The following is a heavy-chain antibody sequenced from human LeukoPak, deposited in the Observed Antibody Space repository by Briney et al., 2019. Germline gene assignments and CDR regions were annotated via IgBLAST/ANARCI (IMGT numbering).Heavy chain of an antibody. D-gene: IGHD6-6*01. V-gene: IGHV4-30-2*01. J-gene: IGHJ4*02. CDR3: ARGRDVAALFDY. CDR1: GGSISSGGYY. Sequence: KTSETLSLTCTVSGGSISSGGYYWSWIRQPPGKGLEWIGYIYHSGSTYYNPSLKSRVTISVDRSKNQFSLKLSSVTAADTAVYYCARGRDVAALFDYWGQGTLVTVSS. CDR2: IYHSGST.